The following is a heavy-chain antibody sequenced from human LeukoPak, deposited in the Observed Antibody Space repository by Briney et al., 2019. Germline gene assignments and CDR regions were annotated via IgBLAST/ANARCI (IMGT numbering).Heavy chain of an antibody. D-gene: IGHD4/OR15-4a*01. CDR1: GYSISSGYY. CDR3: ARLATLVAPPDY. CDR2: IYHSGNI. J-gene: IGHJ4*02. V-gene: IGHV4-38-2*02. Sequence: SETLSLTCTVSGYSISSGYYWGWIRQPPGKGLEWIGSIYHSGNIYYNPSLKSRVTISVDTSKNQFSLRLSSVTAADTAMYYCARLATLVAPPDYWGQGTLVTVSS.